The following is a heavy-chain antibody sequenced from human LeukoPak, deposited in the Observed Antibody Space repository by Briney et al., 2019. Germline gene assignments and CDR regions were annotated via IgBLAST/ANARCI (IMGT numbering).Heavy chain of an antibody. D-gene: IGHD6-19*01. CDR3: ARGPAGYSSGWYYFDY. V-gene: IGHV4-34*01. CDR1: GGSISSYY. CDR2: INHSGST. Sequence: SETLSLTCTVSGGSISSYYWSWIRQPPGKGLEWIGEINHSGSTNYNPSLKSRVTTSVDTSKNQFSLKLSSVTAADTAVYYCARGPAGYSSGWYYFDYWGQGTLVTVSS. J-gene: IGHJ4*02.